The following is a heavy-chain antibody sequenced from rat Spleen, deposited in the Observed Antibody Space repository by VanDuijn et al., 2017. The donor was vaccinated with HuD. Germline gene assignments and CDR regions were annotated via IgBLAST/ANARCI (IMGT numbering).Heavy chain of an antibody. CDR3: ARLGVVITSGVMDA. D-gene: IGHD1-12*02. Sequence: EVQLVESGGGLVQPGRSLKLSCAASGFTLSDYVMHWIRQAPTKGLEWVASISYDGGSTYYRDSVKGRFAISRDNAKNTQYLQMDSLRSEDTASYYCARLGVVITSGVMDAWGQGASVTVSS. V-gene: IGHV5-19*01. J-gene: IGHJ4*01. CDR1: GFTLSDYV. CDR2: ISYDGGST.